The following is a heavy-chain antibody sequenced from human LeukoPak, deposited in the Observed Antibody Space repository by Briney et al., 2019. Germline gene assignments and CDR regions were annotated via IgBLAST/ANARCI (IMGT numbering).Heavy chain of an antibody. Sequence: SETLSLTCAVSGYSISSGYYWGWIRQPPGKGLEWIGTIYHNGNTYYNPSLKSRVTISVDTSKNQFSLKLSSVTAADTAVYYCASVRYNYGDSDYWGQGTLVTVSS. CDR3: ASVRYNYGDSDY. D-gene: IGHD5-18*01. CDR1: GYSISSGYY. CDR2: IYHNGNT. V-gene: IGHV4-38-2*01. J-gene: IGHJ4*02.